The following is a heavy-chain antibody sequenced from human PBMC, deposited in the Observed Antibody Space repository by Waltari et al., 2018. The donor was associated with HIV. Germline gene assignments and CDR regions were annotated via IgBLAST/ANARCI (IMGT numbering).Heavy chain of an antibody. CDR2: IYYTGSA. D-gene: IGHD1-26*01. Sequence: QVQLLESGPGLVKPSATLSLTFTVSGGSISCYFWSWVRQPPGQGLEWIAYIYYTGSAKYNPSLKSRVTISVDTSKNQFSLKLSSVTAADTAVYYCARYSGSPANWFDPWGRGTLVTVSP. V-gene: IGHV4-59*01. CDR3: ARYSGSPANWFDP. J-gene: IGHJ5*02. CDR1: GGSISCYF.